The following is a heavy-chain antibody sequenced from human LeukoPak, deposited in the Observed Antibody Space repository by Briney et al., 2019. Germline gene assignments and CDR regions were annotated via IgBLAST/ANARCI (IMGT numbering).Heavy chain of an antibody. V-gene: IGHV3-30*03. D-gene: IGHD3-22*01. J-gene: IGHJ4*02. CDR1: GFTFSSYG. Sequence: GVSLRLSCAASGFTFSSYGMHWVRQAPGKGLEWVAVISYDGSNKYYADSVKGRFTISRDNSKNTLYLQMNSLRAEDTAVYYCAVLSYYDSIYWGQGTLVTVSS. CDR3: AVLSYYDSIY. CDR2: ISYDGSNK.